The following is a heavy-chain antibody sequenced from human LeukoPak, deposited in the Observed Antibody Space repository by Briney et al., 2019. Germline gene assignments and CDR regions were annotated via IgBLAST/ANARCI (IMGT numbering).Heavy chain of an antibody. J-gene: IGHJ4*02. Sequence: SETLSLTCTVSGGSISSSSYYWGWIRQPPGKGLEWIGSIYYSGSTYYNPSLKSRVTISVDTSKNQFSLKLSSVTAADTAVYYCARVGATYFDYWGQGTLVTVSS. CDR3: ARVGATYFDY. CDR2: IYYSGST. D-gene: IGHD1-26*01. CDR1: GGSISSSSYY. V-gene: IGHV4-39*01.